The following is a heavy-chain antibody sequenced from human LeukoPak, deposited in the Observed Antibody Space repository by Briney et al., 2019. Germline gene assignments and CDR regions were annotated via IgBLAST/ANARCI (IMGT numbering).Heavy chain of an antibody. V-gene: IGHV4-4*07. CDR2: IYTSGST. D-gene: IGHD3-22*01. CDR3: ASSTRNYYDSSGYYVAAFDI. J-gene: IGHJ3*02. Sequence: SETLSLTCTVSGGSISSYYWSWIRQPAGKGLEWIGRIYTSGSTNYNPSLKSRVTMSVDTSKNQFSLKLSSVTAADTAVYYCASSTRNYYDSSGYYVAAFDIWGQGTMVTVSS. CDR1: GGSISSYY.